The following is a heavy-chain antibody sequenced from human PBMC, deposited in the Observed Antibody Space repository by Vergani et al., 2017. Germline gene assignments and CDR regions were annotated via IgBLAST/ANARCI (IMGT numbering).Heavy chain of an antibody. Sequence: EVQLVQSGGEVKKPGESLKISCKGSGYPFTSYWMAWVRQAPGKGLEWVSGISGQNFRTHYADSVKGRFTISRDDSKNTVYLQINSLRAEDTAFYYCADLYGDDGFSPFWGQGTLVTVSS. CDR2: ISGQNFRT. J-gene: IGHJ4*02. CDR1: GYPFTSYW. V-gene: IGHV3-23*04. D-gene: IGHD2-21*01. CDR3: ADLYGDDGFSPF.